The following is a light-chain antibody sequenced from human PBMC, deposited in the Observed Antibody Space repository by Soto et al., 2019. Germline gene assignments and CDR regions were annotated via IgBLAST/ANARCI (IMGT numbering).Light chain of an antibody. CDR1: HSISTH. CDR3: QQYNNWPIT. CDR2: GAS. Sequence: EIVRKRPPALLCRSLRERARLPCRASHSISTHLAWYQQKPGQAPWLLIYGASPRATGMPARFSGSGSETEFTLTIISLQSEDFALYYCQQYNNWPITFAQGTRLEIK. V-gene: IGKV3-15*01. J-gene: IGKJ5*01.